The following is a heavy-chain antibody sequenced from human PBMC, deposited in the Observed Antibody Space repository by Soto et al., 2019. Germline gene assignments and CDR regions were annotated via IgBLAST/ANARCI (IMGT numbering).Heavy chain of an antibody. CDR3: AREGYDYVWGILFDY. D-gene: IGHD3-16*01. Sequence: HPGGSLRLSCAASGFTFSSYSMNWVRQAPGKGLEWVSYISSSSSTIYYADSVKGRFTISRDNAKNSLYLQMNSLRDEDTAVYYCAREGYDYVWGILFDYWGQGTLVTVS. J-gene: IGHJ4*02. CDR2: ISSSSSTI. V-gene: IGHV3-48*02. CDR1: GFTFSSYS.